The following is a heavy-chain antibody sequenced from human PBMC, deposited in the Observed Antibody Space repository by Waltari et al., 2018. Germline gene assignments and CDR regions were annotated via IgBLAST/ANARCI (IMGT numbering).Heavy chain of an antibody. CDR3: ARDGGWGSYRPFDY. V-gene: IGHV4-59*01. CDR2: IYSSGST. Sequence: QVQLQESGPGLVKPSETLSLTCTVSGGSISSYYWSWIRQPPGEGLEWIGCIYSSGSTNYNPSLKRRVTISVNTSKNQFSLKLNSMTAADTAVYYCARDGGWGSYRPFDYWGQGTLVTVSS. D-gene: IGHD3-16*02. J-gene: IGHJ4*02. CDR1: GGSISSYY.